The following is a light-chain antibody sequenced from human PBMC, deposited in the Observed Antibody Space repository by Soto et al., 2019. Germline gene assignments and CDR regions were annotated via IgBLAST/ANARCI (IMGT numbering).Light chain of an antibody. V-gene: IGKV3-15*01. J-gene: IGKJ4*01. CDR1: QSLNNN. CDR2: FAS. CDR3: QQYSGWPLT. Sequence: EIVMTQSPATLSVSPGEKATLSCRASQSLNNNLAWYQQKPGQGPRLLIYFASTRATGIPARFSGSGSGTEFSLTISSLQSEDFAIYYCQQYSGWPLTFGGGTKVETK.